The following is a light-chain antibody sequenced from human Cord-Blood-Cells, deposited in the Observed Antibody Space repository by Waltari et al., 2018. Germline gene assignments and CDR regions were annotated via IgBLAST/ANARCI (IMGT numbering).Light chain of an antibody. CDR2: ENN. V-gene: IGLV1-51*02. CDR1: SSNIGNNY. CDR3: GTWDSSLSAWV. J-gene: IGLJ3*02. Sequence: QSVLTQPPSVSAAPGQKVTISCSGSSSNIGNNYVSWYQQLPGTAPKLLIYENNKRPSGIPDRCSGSKSGTSATLGSTGLQTGDEADYYCGTWDSSLSAWVFGGGTKLTVL.